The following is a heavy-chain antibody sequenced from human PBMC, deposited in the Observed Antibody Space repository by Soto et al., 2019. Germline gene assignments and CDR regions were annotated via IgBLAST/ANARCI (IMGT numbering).Heavy chain of an antibody. Sequence: GSGPTLVNPTQTLTLTCTFSGFSLSTSGVGVGWIRQPPGKALEWLAIIYWDDDKRYSPSLKTRLTITKATSKNQVVLTMTNMDPVDTATYYCAHRLADVDGSGSYDYWGQGTLVTVSS. CDR2: IYWDDDK. CDR3: AHRLADVDGSGSYDY. D-gene: IGHD3-10*01. CDR1: GFSLSTSGVG. V-gene: IGHV2-5*02. J-gene: IGHJ4*02.